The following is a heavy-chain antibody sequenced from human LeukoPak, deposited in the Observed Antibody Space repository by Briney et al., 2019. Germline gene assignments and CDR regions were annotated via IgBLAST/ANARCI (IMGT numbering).Heavy chain of an antibody. J-gene: IGHJ4*02. CDR1: GGSFSGYY. D-gene: IGHD3-22*01. Sequence: TSETLSLTCAAYGGSFSGYYWSWIRQPPGKGLEWIGEINHSGSTNYNPSLKSRVTISVDTSKNQFSLKLSSVTAADTAVYYCASTYYYDSSGYYEKRFDYWGQGTLVTVSS. CDR2: INHSGST. CDR3: ASTYYYDSSGYYEKRFDY. V-gene: IGHV4-34*01.